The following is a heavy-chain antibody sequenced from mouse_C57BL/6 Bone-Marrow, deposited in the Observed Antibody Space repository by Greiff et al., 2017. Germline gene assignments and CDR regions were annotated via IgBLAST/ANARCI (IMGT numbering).Heavy chain of an antibody. CDR1: EYEFPSHD. CDR2: INSDGGST. V-gene: IGHV5-2*01. Sequence: EVQVVESGGGLVQPGESLKLSCESNEYEFPSHDMSWVRKTPEKRLELVAAINSDGGSTYYPDTMERRFIISRDNTKKTLYLQMSSLRSEDTAVYYCARWGPYDYPFAYWGQGTLVTVSA. J-gene: IGHJ3*01. CDR3: ARWGPYDYPFAY. D-gene: IGHD2-4*01.